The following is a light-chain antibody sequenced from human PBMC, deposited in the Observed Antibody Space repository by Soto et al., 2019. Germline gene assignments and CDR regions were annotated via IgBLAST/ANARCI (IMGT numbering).Light chain of an antibody. CDR3: SSYAGNYTDV. CDR1: SSDVGGYNY. J-gene: IGLJ1*01. Sequence: QSVLTQPRSVSGSPGQSVTISCTGTSSDVGGYNYVSWYQQHPGKAPKLMIYDVSKWPAGVPHRFSGSKSGNTASLTISGLQAEDEADYSCSSYAGNYTDVFGTGTKVTVL. V-gene: IGLV2-11*01. CDR2: DVS.